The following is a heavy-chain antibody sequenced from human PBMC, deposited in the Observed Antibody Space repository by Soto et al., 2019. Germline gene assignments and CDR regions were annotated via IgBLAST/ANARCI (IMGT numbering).Heavy chain of an antibody. Sequence: SETLSLTCTVSGGSISSSSYYWGWIRQPPGKGLEWIGSIYYTGSTYYNPSLKSRVTISVDTSKNQFSLKLSSVTAADTAVYYCERQRRYYYDSSGYPDYWGQGTLVTVSS. V-gene: IGHV4-39*01. CDR3: ERQRRYYYDSSGYPDY. CDR1: GGSISSSSYY. D-gene: IGHD3-22*01. CDR2: IYYTGST. J-gene: IGHJ4*02.